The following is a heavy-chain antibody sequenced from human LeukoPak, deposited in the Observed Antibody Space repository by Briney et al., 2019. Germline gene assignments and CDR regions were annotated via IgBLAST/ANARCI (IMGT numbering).Heavy chain of an antibody. CDR2: IWYDGSNK. CDR3: AKDEAAAGTEGGDY. Sequence: GGSLRLSCVASGFSFSGYGMHWVRQAPGKGLEWVALIWYDGSNKYYADSVKGRFIISRDNSKNTLYLQMNSLRGEDTAVYYGAKDEAAAGTEGGDYWGQGTLVTVSS. J-gene: IGHJ4*02. D-gene: IGHD6-13*01. V-gene: IGHV3-33*06. CDR1: GFSFSGYG.